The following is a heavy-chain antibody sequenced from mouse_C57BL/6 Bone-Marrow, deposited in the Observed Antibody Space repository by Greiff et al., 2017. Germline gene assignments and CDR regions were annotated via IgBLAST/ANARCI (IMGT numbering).Heavy chain of an antibody. V-gene: IGHV1-7*01. Sequence: VKLVESGAELAKPGASVKLSCKASGYTFTSYWMHWVKQRPGQGLEWIGYINPSSGYTKYNQKFKDKATLTADKSSSTAYMQLSSLTYEDSAVYYCARYDYDRAPWFAYWGQGTLVTVSA. CDR2: INPSSGYT. CDR1: GYTFTSYW. J-gene: IGHJ3*01. CDR3: ARYDYDRAPWFAY. D-gene: IGHD2-4*01.